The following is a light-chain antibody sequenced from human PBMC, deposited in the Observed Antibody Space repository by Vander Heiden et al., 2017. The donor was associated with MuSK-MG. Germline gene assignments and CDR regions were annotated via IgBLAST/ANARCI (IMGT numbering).Light chain of an antibody. J-gene: IGLJ2*01. CDR3: QSYDSSLSGLV. Sequence: QSVLPQPPSASGAPGHRVTVSCPASSSNLGAGYDVHWYQQLPGTAPKPLIYANSNRPSGVPDRFSASKSGASASLAITGLQAEDEAEYYCQSYDSSLSGLVFGGGTKLTVL. CDR1: SSNLGAGYD. V-gene: IGLV1-40*01. CDR2: ANS.